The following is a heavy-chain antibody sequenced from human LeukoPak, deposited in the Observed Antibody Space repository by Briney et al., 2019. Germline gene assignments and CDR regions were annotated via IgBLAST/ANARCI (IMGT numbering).Heavy chain of an antibody. D-gene: IGHD6-13*01. CDR3: ARVSIAAAPYYMDV. V-gene: IGHV3-21*01. Sequence: GGSLRLSCAASGFTFSSYEMNWVRQAPGKGLEWVSSISSSSSYIYYADSVKGRFTISRDNAKNSLYLQMNSLRAEDTAVYYCARVSIAAAPYYMDVWGKGTTVTVSS. J-gene: IGHJ6*03. CDR2: ISSSSSYI. CDR1: GFTFSSYE.